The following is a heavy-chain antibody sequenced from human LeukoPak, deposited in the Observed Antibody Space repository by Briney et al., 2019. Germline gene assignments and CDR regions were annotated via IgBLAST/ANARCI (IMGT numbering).Heavy chain of an antibody. V-gene: IGHV4-39*07. CDR1: GGSISSSSYY. CDR3: ERGGYDYVWGSFRGDY. J-gene: IGHJ4*02. CDR2: IYYSGST. Sequence: TSETLSLTCTVSGGSISSSSYYWGWIRQPPGKGLEWIGSIYYSGSTYYNPSLKSRVTISVDTSKNQFSLKLSSVTAADTAVYYCERGGYDYVWGSFRGDYWGQGTLVTVSS. D-gene: IGHD3-16*02.